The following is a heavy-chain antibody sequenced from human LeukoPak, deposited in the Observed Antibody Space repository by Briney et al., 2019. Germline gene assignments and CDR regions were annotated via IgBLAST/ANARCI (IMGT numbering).Heavy chain of an antibody. Sequence: PSETLSLTCTVSGASISSYYWTWIRQPPGKGLEWIGYISYSGSINYNPSLKSRITISVDTSKNQFSLKLSSLPDEETAVYYCGRVSYSGSLRVDYWGQGTLVIVSS. CDR2: ISYSGSI. J-gene: IGHJ4*02. CDR1: GASISSYY. CDR3: GRVSYSGSLRVDY. V-gene: IGHV4-59*08. D-gene: IGHD1-26*01.